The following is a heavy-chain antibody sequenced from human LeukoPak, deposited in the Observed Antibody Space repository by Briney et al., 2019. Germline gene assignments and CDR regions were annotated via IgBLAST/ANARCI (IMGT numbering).Heavy chain of an antibody. D-gene: IGHD6-6*01. CDR2: IYYSGST. Sequence: PSETLSLTCTVSGGFISSGGYYWRWIRQHPGKGLEWIGYIYYSGSTYYNPSLKSRVTISVDTSKNQFSLKLSSVTAADTAVYYCERDRAARGFFDYWGQGTLVTVSS. CDR1: GGFISSGGYY. CDR3: ERDRAARGFFDY. J-gene: IGHJ4*02. V-gene: IGHV4-31*03.